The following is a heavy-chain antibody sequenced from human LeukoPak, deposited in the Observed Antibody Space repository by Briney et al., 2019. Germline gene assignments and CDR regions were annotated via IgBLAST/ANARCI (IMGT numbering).Heavy chain of an antibody. D-gene: IGHD1-1*01. CDR3: ARDSRYNWNGGFDY. CDR1: GGSISSYY. Sequence: SETLSLTCTVSGGSISSYYWSWIRQPAGKGLEWIGRIYTSGSTNYNPSLKSRVTMSLDTSTNQFSLKLSSVTAADTAVYYCARDSRYNWNGGFDYWGQGTLVSVSS. J-gene: IGHJ4*01. V-gene: IGHV4-4*07. CDR2: IYTSGST.